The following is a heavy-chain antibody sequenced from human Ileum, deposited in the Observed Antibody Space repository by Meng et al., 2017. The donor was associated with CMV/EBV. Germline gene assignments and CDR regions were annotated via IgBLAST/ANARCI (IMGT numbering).Heavy chain of an antibody. CDR2: IHWDASNQ. Sequence: GGSLRLSCAASGFTFSDYGMHWVRQAPGKGLEWLSFIHWDASNQYYGDSVKGRFTISRDNSKNTLYLQMDSLRAEDTAVYYCARVERFCSSTSCYGPYYFANWGQGTLVTVSS. CDR3: ARVERFCSSTSCYGPYYFAN. D-gene: IGHD2-2*01. CDR1: GFTFSDYG. V-gene: IGHV3-30*02. J-gene: IGHJ4*02.